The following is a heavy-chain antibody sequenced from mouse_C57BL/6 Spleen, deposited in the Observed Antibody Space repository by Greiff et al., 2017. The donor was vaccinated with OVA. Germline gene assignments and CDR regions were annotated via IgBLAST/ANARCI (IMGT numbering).Heavy chain of an antibody. J-gene: IGHJ3*01. CDR2: ISYDGSN. Sequence: EVKLVESGPGLVKPSQSLSLTCSVTGYSITSGYYWNWIRQFPGNKLEWMGYISYDGSNNYNPSLKNRISITRDTSKNQFFLKLNSVTTEDTATYYCAREAYYSFAYWGQGTLVTVSA. CDR3: AREAYYSFAY. V-gene: IGHV3-6*01. CDR1: GYSITSGYY. D-gene: IGHD2-10*01.